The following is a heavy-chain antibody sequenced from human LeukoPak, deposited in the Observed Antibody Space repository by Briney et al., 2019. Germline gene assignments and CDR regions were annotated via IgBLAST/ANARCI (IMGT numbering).Heavy chain of an antibody. CDR1: GGSISSYY. J-gene: IGHJ6*03. CDR3: ARAPYYYYMDV. CDR2: IYYSGST. Sequence: SETLSLTCTVSGGSISSYYWSWIRQPPGNGLEWIRYIYYSGSTNYNPSLKSRVTISVDTSKNQFSLKLSSVTAADTAVYYCARAPYYYYMDVWGKGTTVTV. V-gene: IGHV4-59*01.